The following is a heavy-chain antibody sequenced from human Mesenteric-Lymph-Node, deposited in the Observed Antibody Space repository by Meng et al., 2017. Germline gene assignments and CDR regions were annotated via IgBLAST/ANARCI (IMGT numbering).Heavy chain of an antibody. D-gene: IGHD1-26*01. V-gene: IGHV3-73*01. J-gene: IGHJ4*02. CDR1: GFTFIGSA. CDR2: VRDKANNYAT. Sequence: EVQLVDSGGGLVQPGGSLKLSCAASGFTFIGSAMHWVRQASGKGLEWVGRVRDKANNYATSYAESVKGRFTISRDDSRNTAYLQMDSLKTEDTAVYYCGSGNYFDYWGQGTLVTVSS. CDR3: GSGNYFDY.